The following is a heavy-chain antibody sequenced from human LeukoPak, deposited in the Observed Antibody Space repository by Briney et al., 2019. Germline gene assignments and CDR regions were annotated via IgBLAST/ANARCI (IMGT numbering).Heavy chain of an antibody. CDR2: IIPIFGTA. D-gene: IGHD3-9*01. CDR1: GGTFSSYA. CDR3: ARGSGAYYDILTGAFDP. V-gene: IGHV1-69*13. Sequence: SVKVSCKASGGTFSSYAISWVRQAPGQGLEWMGGIIPIFGTANYEQKFQGRVTITADEATSTAYMELSSLRSEDTAVYYCARGSGAYYDILTGAFDPWGQGTLVTVSS. J-gene: IGHJ5*02.